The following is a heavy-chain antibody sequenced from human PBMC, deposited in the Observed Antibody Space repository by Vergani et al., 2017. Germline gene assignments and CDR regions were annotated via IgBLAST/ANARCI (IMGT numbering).Heavy chain of an antibody. CDR1: GYTFTGYY. J-gene: IGHJ4*02. CDR3: ARDPAVPAAMGIDY. V-gene: IGHV1-2*02. Sequence: QVQLVQSGAEVKKPGASVKVSCKASGYTFTGYYMHWVRQAPGQGLEWMGWINPNSGGTNYAQKCQGRVTMTRDTSISTAYMELSRLRSDDTAVYYCARDPAVPAAMGIDYWGQGTLVTVSS. CDR2: INPNSGGT. D-gene: IGHD2-2*01.